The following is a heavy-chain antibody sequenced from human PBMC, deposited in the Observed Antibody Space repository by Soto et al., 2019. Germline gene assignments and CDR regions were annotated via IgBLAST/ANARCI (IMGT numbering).Heavy chain of an antibody. D-gene: IGHD7-27*01. CDR3: ARDPPDELGTFDY. Sequence: GGSLRLSCAASGFTFSSYGMHWVRQAPGKGLEWVAVIWYDGSNKYYADSVKGRFTISRDNSKNTLYLQMNSLRAEDTAVYYCARDPPDELGTFDYWGQGTLVTVSS. V-gene: IGHV3-33*01. CDR1: GFTFSSYG. J-gene: IGHJ4*02. CDR2: IWYDGSNK.